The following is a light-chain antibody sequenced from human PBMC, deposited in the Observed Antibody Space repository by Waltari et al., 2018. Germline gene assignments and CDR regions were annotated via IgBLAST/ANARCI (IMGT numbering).Light chain of an antibody. V-gene: IGKV3-15*01. Sequence: ETVMTQSPATLSVSPGERATLSCRASQSVGSNLAWYQQKPGHAPRLLINGASTRATGIPARFSGSGSGTEFTLTISSLQSEDFAVYYWQQYNNWPITFGQGTRLEIK. CDR3: QQYNNWPIT. CDR2: GAS. J-gene: IGKJ5*01. CDR1: QSVGSN.